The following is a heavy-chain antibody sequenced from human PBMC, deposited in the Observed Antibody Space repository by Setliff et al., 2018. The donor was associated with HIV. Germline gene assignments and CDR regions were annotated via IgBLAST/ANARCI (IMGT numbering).Heavy chain of an antibody. J-gene: IGHJ4*02. CDR1: GDSISSHDW. D-gene: IGHD6-19*01. CDR2: IHHSGST. Sequence: SETLSLTCAVSGDSISSHDWWSWVRQPPGKGLEWIGEIHHSGSTNYDPSLKSRVTILVDKSKNEFSLKFNSVTAADTAVYYCVMNGWYSLEYWGQGMLVTVPQ. CDR3: VMNGWYSLEY. V-gene: IGHV4-4*02.